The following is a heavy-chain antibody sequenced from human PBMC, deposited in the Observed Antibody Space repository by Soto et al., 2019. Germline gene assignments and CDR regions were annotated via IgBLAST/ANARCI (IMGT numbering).Heavy chain of an antibody. CDR1: GFTFSTYE. V-gene: IGHV3-48*03. CDR2: ISVSGNII. D-gene: IGHD2-2*01. J-gene: IGHJ4*02. CDR3: VRDTMRASAAASLDY. Sequence: LRLSCAASGFTFSTYEFNWVRQAPWRWLEWISYISVSGNIIKYAESVKGRFTISRDNADNSLHLHMSNLRVDDTALYFCVRDTMRASAAASLDYWGQGTQVTVSS.